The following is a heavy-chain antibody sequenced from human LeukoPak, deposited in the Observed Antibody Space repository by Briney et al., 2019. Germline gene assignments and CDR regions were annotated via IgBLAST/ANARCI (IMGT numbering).Heavy chain of an antibody. Sequence: GGSLTLSCAASGFTFSSYAMSWVRQAPGKGLEWVPAISGSVGSTYYADSVKGRFTISRDNSKNTLYLQMNSLRAEDTAVYYCAKEADYYDSSGYTDYWGQGTLVTVSS. CDR2: ISGSVGST. V-gene: IGHV3-23*01. D-gene: IGHD3-22*01. CDR3: AKEADYYDSSGYTDY. J-gene: IGHJ4*02. CDR1: GFTFSSYA.